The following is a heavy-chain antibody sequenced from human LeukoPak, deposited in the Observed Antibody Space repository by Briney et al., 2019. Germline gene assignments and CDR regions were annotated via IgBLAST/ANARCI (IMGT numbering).Heavy chain of an antibody. D-gene: IGHD6-19*01. CDR3: ARGFGIAVGC. Sequence: SETLSLTCAVYGGSFSGYYWSWIRQPPGKGLEWIGEINHSGSTNYNPSLKSRVTISVDTSKNQFSLKLSSVTAADTAVYYCARGFGIAVGCWGQGTLVTVSS. CDR2: INHSGST. J-gene: IGHJ4*02. CDR1: GGSFSGYY. V-gene: IGHV4-34*01.